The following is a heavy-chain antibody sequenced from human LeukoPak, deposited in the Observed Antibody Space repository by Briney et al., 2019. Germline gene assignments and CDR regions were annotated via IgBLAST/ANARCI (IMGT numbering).Heavy chain of an antibody. J-gene: IGHJ6*02. CDR3: ARDLRERVQGGMDV. D-gene: IGHD3-10*01. Sequence: GGSLRLSCAASGFTFSSYEMNWVRQAPGKGLEWVSYISSSGSTIYYADSVKGRFTISRDNAKNSLYLQMNSLRAEDTAVYYCARDLRERVQGGMDVWGQGNTVTVSS. CDR2: ISSSGSTI. V-gene: IGHV3-48*03. CDR1: GFTFSSYE.